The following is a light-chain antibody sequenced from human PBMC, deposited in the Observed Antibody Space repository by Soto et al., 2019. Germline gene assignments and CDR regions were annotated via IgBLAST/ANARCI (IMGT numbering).Light chain of an antibody. CDR3: QQNYFTPIT. CDR2: AAT. V-gene: IGKV1-39*01. J-gene: IGKJ5*01. Sequence: IQITQSPSSLSASVGARVTITCRAGQTISTYLNWYKQKPGKAPKLLIYAATNLQSGVSPRFSGRGAGTDFTLTISSLQPEDFATYYCQQNYFTPITFGQGTRLEIK. CDR1: QTISTY.